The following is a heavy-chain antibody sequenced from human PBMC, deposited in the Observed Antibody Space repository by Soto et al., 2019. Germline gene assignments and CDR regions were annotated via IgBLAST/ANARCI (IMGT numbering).Heavy chain of an antibody. CDR1: GFTFSSYA. D-gene: IGHD2-2*01. CDR2: FSGGRDTT. CDR3: AQAPSAQCIGATCYSFDY. Sequence: PGGSLRLSCAASGFTFSSYAKSWVRQAPGQRLQWVSTFSGGRDTTWYAGSVRGRFTVSRDNSRNTLSMQMNSLRTEDTAVYYCAQAPSAQCIGATCYSFDYWGPGTMVTVYS. V-gene: IGHV3-23*01. J-gene: IGHJ4*02.